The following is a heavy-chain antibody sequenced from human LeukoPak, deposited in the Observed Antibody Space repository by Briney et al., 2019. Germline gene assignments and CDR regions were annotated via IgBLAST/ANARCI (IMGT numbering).Heavy chain of an antibody. CDR3: MRADPVGSGLPCYYFDY. CDR2: SSTDGHRT. J-gene: IGHJ4*02. D-gene: IGHD2-15*01. V-gene: IGHV1-2*02. Sequence: ASVKVSCKASGYTFKDYYIHWVRQAPGQGREWMGWSSTDGHRTSYLPKFQERVTITRDTSLSTHYMSMSRLTEDDTAFYNCMRADPVGSGLPCYYFDYWGQGALVTVSS. CDR1: GYTFKDYY.